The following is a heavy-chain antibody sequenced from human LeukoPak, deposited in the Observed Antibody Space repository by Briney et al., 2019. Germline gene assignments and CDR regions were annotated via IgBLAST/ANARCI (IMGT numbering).Heavy chain of an antibody. J-gene: IGHJ4*02. V-gene: IGHV1-2*04. CDR2: TNPNSGGT. D-gene: IGHD3-10*01. CDR3: ARGRNYYGSGSYRHFDY. Sequence: GASVKVSCKASGYTFTGYYMHWVRQAPGQGLEWMGWTNPNSGGTNYAQKFQGWVTMTRDTSISTAYMELSRLRSDDTAVYYCARGRNYYGSGSYRHFDYWGQGTLVTVSS. CDR1: GYTFTGYY.